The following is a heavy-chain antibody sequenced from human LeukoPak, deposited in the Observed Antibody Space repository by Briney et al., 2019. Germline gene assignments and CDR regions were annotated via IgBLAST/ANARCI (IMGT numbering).Heavy chain of an antibody. V-gene: IGHV1-2*02. D-gene: IGHD2-21*02. CDR3: ARGLRFGGDCYYWYYGL. CDR2: INPYNGGT. Sequence: ASVKVSCKASGYTFTGYYMHWVRQAPGQGLEWMGWINPYNGGTNYAQKFQGRVTMTRDKSINTAYMELSRLMTDDTAVDYCARGLRFGGDCYYWYYGLWGGGTLVTVSS. CDR1: GYTFTGYY. J-gene: IGHJ2*01.